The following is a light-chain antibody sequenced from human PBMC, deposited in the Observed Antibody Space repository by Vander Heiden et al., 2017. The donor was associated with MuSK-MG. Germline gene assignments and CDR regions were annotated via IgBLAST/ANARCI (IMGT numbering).Light chain of an antibody. CDR2: KDN. CDR3: QAADTDFNVV. CDR1: GFPRHF. Sequence: SYDLTQPPSVSVSPGPTATITCSGDGFPRHFAHWYQQKPGQAPKLMIYKDNERPSGIPERFSGSLSGTTVTLRITGVQADDEADYYCQAADTDFNVVFGGGTKLTVL. V-gene: IGLV3-25*03. J-gene: IGLJ2*01.